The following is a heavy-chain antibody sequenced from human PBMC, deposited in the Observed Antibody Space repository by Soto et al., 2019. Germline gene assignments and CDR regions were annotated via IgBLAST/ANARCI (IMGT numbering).Heavy chain of an antibody. CDR3: ARGDYADGNY. CDR1: GGSISSGGYY. D-gene: IGHD4-17*01. CDR2: IYYSRST. J-gene: IGHJ4*02. V-gene: IGHV4-31*03. Sequence: PSETLSLTCTVSGGSISSGGYYWSWIRQHPGKGLEWIGYIYYSRSTYYNPSLKSRVTISVDTSKNQFSLRLSSVTAADTAVYYCARGDYADGNYWGQGTLVTVSS.